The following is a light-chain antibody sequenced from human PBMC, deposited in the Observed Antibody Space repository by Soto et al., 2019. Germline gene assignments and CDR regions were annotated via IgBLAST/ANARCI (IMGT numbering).Light chain of an antibody. Sequence: EVVLTQSPATLSLSPGERATLSCRASENVRTFVDWYQQKPGQAPRLLMFGASNRATGIPARFSGSGSGTAFTLTISNLEPEDFAVYYCQQHSHWPPWTFGQGNRVEIQ. CDR3: QQHSHWPPWT. V-gene: IGKV3-11*01. CDR1: ENVRTF. J-gene: IGKJ1*01. CDR2: GAS.